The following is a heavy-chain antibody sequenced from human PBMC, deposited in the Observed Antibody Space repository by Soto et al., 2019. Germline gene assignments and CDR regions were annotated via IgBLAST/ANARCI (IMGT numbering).Heavy chain of an antibody. J-gene: IGHJ6*02. V-gene: IGHV3-23*01. Sequence: GGSLRLSCAASGFTFSRYAMSWVRQAPGKGLEWVSAISGSGGSTYYADSVKGRFTISRDNSKNTLYLQMNSLRAEDTAVYYCAKASIAAAGYPDYYYGMDVWGQGTTVTV. CDR3: AKASIAAAGYPDYYYGMDV. CDR1: GFTFSRYA. D-gene: IGHD6-13*01. CDR2: ISGSGGST.